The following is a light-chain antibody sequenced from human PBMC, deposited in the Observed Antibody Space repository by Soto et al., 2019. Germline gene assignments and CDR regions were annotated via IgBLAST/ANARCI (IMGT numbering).Light chain of an antibody. Sequence: QSALTQPASVSGSPGQSITISCTGTSSDVGGYNYVSWYQQHPGKAPKFMIYDVSNRPSGVSNRFSGSKSGNTASLTISGLQAEDEADYYCSSYTSSSTLVFGGGTKLTGL. CDR2: DVS. CDR3: SSYTSSSTLV. V-gene: IGLV2-14*01. CDR1: SSDVGGYNY. J-gene: IGLJ2*01.